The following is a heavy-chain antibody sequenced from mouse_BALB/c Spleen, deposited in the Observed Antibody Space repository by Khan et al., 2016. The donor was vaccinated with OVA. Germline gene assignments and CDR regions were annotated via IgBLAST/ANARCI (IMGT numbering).Heavy chain of an antibody. V-gene: IGHV2-6-5*01. Sequence: QVQLQQSGPGLVAPSQSLSITCTVSGFSLTDYAVSWIRQPPGKGLEWLGVIWAGGNKYYNSALKSRLSISKDNSKSQVFLKMNSLQTDDTAMYXCAKDPPYYAMDYWGQGTSVTVSS. CDR3: AKDPPYYAMDY. CDR2: IWAGGNK. J-gene: IGHJ4*01. CDR1: GFSLTDYA.